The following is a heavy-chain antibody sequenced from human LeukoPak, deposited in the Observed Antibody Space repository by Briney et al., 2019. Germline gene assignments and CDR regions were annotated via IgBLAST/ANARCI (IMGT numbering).Heavy chain of an antibody. Sequence: GASVKVSCKASGYTFTSYGISWVRQAPGQGLEWMGWISAYNGNTNYAQKLQGRVTMTTDTSTSTAYMELRSLRSDDTAVYYCARDLDPTYYDDSSARRIPKNAFDIWGQGTMVTVSS. J-gene: IGHJ3*02. D-gene: IGHD3-22*01. V-gene: IGHV1-18*01. CDR3: ARDLDPTYYDDSSARRIPKNAFDI. CDR2: ISAYNGNT. CDR1: GYTFTSYG.